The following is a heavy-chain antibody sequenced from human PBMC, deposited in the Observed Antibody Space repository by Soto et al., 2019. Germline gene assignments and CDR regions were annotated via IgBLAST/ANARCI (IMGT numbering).Heavy chain of an antibody. CDR2: IYYSGST. CDR3: ARAKTTVTTLWYFDL. CDR1: GGSISSGGYY. D-gene: IGHD4-17*01. J-gene: IGHJ2*01. Sequence: SETLSLTCTVSGGSISSGGYYRSWIRQHPGKGLEWIGYIYYSGSTYYNPSLKSRVTISVDTSKNQFSLKLSSVTAADTAVYYCARAKTTVTTLWYFDLWGRGTLVTVSS. V-gene: IGHV4-31*03.